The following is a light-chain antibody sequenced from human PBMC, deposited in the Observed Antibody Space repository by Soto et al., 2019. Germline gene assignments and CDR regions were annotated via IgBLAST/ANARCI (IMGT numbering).Light chain of an antibody. V-gene: IGKV3-11*01. CDR3: QQRSNWPIT. CDR2: DAS. Sequence: EILFTQSPATLSLSPGERATLSCRASQSVSSYLAWYQQKPGQAPRILIYDASNRATGIPARFSGSGSGTEFTLTISSLEPEDFEVYYCQQRSNWPITFGQGTRLEIK. J-gene: IGKJ5*01. CDR1: QSVSSY.